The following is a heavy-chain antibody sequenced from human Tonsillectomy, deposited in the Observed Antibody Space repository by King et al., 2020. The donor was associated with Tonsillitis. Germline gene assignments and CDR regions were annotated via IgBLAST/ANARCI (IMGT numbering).Heavy chain of an antibody. J-gene: IGHJ6*02. D-gene: IGHD3-10*01. CDR2: IYYSGST. V-gene: IGHV4-59*08. CDR3: ARQGPMVRGVIGYYYGMDV. CDR1: GGSISSYY. Sequence: QLQESGPGLVKPSETLSLTCTVSGGSISSYYWSWIRQPPGKGLEWIGYIYYSGSTNCNPSLKSRVTISVDTSKNQFSLKLSSVTAADTAVYYCARQGPMVRGVIGYYYGMDVWGQGTTVTVSS.